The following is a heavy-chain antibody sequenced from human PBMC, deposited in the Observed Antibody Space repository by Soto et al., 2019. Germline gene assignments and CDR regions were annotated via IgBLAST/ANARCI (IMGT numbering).Heavy chain of an antibody. Sequence: GSLRLSCAASGFTFSNYAMSWVRQASGTGLELVSGITGSGGRTYYAASVKGRFTISRDNSNNTLYLQMNSLRAEDTALYYCAKESAMVTTGWSDPWGQGTLVNVSS. V-gene: IGHV3-23*01. CDR2: ITGSGGRT. D-gene: IGHD4-17*01. CDR1: GFTFSNYA. CDR3: AKESAMVTTGWSDP. J-gene: IGHJ5*02.